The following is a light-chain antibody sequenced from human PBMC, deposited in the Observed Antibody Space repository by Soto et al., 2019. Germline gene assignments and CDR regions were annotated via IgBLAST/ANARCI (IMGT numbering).Light chain of an antibody. J-gene: IGKJ1*01. CDR2: DAS. CDR1: QSMTTW. V-gene: IGKV1-5*01. CDR3: QQYSGHSRT. Sequence: DVQLTQSPSTVSASVGDRVTITCRASQSMTTWLAWYQQKPGKAPKLLIYDASSLQSGVPSRFSGSESGTEFTLTISSLQPDDLATYYCQQYSGHSRTFGQRTKVDIK.